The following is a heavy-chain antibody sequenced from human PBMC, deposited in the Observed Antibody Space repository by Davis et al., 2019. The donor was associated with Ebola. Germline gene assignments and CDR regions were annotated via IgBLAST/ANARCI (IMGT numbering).Heavy chain of an antibody. D-gene: IGHD3-10*01. CDR3: ARETPGLWYFDV. V-gene: IGHV4-61*01. J-gene: IGHJ2*01. Sequence: PSEILSLTCTVSSGSISSGFHYWTWIRQSPGKGLEWIGHFFYSGSTTYNPSLRSRVTISLDTSKNQFSLDLTSVTAADTAVYYCARETPGLWYFDVWGRGTLVTVSS. CDR1: SGSISSGFHY. CDR2: FFYSGST.